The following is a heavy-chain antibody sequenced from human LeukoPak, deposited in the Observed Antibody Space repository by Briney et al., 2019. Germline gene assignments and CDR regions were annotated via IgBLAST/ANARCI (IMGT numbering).Heavy chain of an antibody. J-gene: IGHJ4*02. V-gene: IGHV1-2*02. CDR2: INPNSGGT. D-gene: IGHD3-22*01. CDR1: GYTFTGYY. CDR3: ASVRSSASYHVAFDY. Sequence: GASVTVSCKASGYTFTGYYMQWVRQAPGQGLEWMGWINPNSGGTNYAQKFQGRITMTRDTSISTAYMELNRLTSDDTAVYYCASVRSSASYHVAFDYWGQQTEDTLSS.